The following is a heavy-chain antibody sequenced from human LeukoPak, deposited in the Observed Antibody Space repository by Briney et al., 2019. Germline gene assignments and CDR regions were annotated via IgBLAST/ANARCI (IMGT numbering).Heavy chain of an antibody. Sequence: SETLSLTCTVSGGSISVYYWSWIRQPAGKGLEWIGRIYTSGTTHYNPSLKSRVTMSVDTSQNQFSLKLSSMTAADTAVYYCARGPTTVTRAFDYWGQETLVTVSS. V-gene: IGHV4-4*07. CDR1: GGSISVYY. D-gene: IGHD4-17*01. CDR2: IYTSGTT. J-gene: IGHJ4*02. CDR3: ARGPTTVTRAFDY.